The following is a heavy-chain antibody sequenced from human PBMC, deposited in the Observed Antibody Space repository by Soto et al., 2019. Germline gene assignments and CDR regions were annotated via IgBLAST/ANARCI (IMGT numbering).Heavy chain of an antibody. Sequence: VQLHQWGAGLLKPSETLSLTCAVSGGSFSGYYWTWIRQSPGKGLEWIGEINHSGYINYNPSLKSRVTISADTSKSQFSLNLSSVTAADTAVYYCARGFNYYGSGSYNYWDQGALVAVSS. CDR3: ARGFNYYGSGSYNY. V-gene: IGHV4-34*01. CDR2: INHSGYI. J-gene: IGHJ4*02. D-gene: IGHD3-10*01. CDR1: GGSFSGYY.